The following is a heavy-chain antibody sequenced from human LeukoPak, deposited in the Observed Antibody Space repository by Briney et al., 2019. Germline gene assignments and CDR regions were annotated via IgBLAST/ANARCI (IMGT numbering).Heavy chain of an antibody. CDR1: GGSIGSYY. CDR3: ARGVRDDSNYGWFDP. J-gene: IGHJ5*02. D-gene: IGHD4-11*01. CDR2: IYYSGST. V-gene: IGHV4-59*01. Sequence: SETLSLTCTVSGGSIGSYYWSWIRQPPGNRLEWIGYIYYSGSTNYNPSLKSRVTISVDTSKNQFSLKLSSVTAADTAVYYCARGVRDDSNYGWFDPWGQGTLVTVSS.